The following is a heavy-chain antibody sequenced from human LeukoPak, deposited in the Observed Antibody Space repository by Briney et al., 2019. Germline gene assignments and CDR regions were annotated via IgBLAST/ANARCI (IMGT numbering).Heavy chain of an antibody. Sequence: PSETLSLTCTVSGGSISSSSYYWGWIRQPPRKGLEWIGSIYYSGSTYYNPSLKSRVTISVDTSKNQFSLKLSSVTAADTAVYYCARETTIFGVARASDFDYWGQGTLVTVSS. V-gene: IGHV4-39*07. J-gene: IGHJ4*02. CDR2: IYYSGST. D-gene: IGHD3-3*01. CDR3: ARETTIFGVARASDFDY. CDR1: GGSISSSSYY.